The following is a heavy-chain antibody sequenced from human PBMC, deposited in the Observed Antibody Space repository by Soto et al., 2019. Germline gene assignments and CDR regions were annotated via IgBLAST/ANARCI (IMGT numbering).Heavy chain of an antibody. J-gene: IGHJ4*02. CDR3: ASSRSDITIFGVVIDGDPHRIDY. V-gene: IGHV4-39*01. D-gene: IGHD3-3*01. CDR1: GGSISSSSYY. CDR2: IYYSGST. Sequence: QLQLQESGPGLVKPSETLSLTCTVSGGSISSSSYYWGWIRQPPGKGLEWIGSIYYSGSTYYNPSLKSRVTISVDTSKNQFSLKLSSVTAADTAVYYCASSRSDITIFGVVIDGDPHRIDYWGQGTLVTVSS.